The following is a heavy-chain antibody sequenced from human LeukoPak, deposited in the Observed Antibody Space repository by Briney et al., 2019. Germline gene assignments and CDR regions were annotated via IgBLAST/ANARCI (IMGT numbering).Heavy chain of an antibody. V-gene: IGHV4-59*01. CDR1: GGSISPYF. Sequence: SETLSLTCTVSGGSISPYFWSWMRQTPGKGLEWIGYISYTVSTNYNPALKSRVTISVDTSKNQFSLQLTSVTAADTAVYYCARDYYRGVTNFDPWGQGTLVTVSS. D-gene: IGHD3-10*01. CDR2: ISYTVST. J-gene: IGHJ5*02. CDR3: ARDYYRGVTNFDP.